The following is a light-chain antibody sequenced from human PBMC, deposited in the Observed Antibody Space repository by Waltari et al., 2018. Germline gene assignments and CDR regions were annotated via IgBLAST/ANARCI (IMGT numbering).Light chain of an antibody. CDR1: QSVSSN. J-gene: IGKJ1*01. CDR2: GAS. Sequence: EIVMTQSPATLSVSPGDRDTPSGRASQSVSSNLAWYQQRPGHAPRLLIYGASTRATGIPARFSGSGSGTEFTLTISGLQSEDFAVYFCQQYNDWPKTFGQGTKVEIK. V-gene: IGKV3-15*01. CDR3: QQYNDWPKT.